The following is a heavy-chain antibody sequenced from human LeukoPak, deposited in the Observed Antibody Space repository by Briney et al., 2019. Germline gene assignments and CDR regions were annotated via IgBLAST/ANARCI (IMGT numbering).Heavy chain of an antibody. J-gene: IGHJ3*02. D-gene: IGHD3-3*01. CDR2: IYPGDSDT. Sequence: GESLKISCKGSGYSFTSYWIGWVRQMPGKGLEWMGIIYPGDSDTRYSPSFQGQVTISADKSISTAYLQWSSLKASDTAMYYCASLQGDDFWSGRGHHSDDAFDIWGQGTMVTVSS. V-gene: IGHV5-51*01. CDR3: ASLQGDDFWSGRGHHSDDAFDI. CDR1: GYSFTSYW.